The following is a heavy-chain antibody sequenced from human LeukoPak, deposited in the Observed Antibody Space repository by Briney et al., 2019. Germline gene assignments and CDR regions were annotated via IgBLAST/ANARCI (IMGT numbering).Heavy chain of an antibody. Sequence: QSGGSLRLSCAASGFTFSSYGMQWVRQAPGKGLEWVAVISYNGSNKYYADSVKGRFTISRDNSKNTPYLQMNSLRAEDTAVYYCAKEFGYGGATMCPDAFDIWGQGTMVTVSS. D-gene: IGHD1-26*01. CDR1: GFTFSSYG. CDR3: AKEFGYGGATMCPDAFDI. J-gene: IGHJ3*02. V-gene: IGHV3-30*18. CDR2: ISYNGSNK.